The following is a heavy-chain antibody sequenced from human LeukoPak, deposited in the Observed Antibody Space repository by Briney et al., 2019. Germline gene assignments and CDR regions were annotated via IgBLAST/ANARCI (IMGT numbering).Heavy chain of an antibody. V-gene: IGHV3-23*01. CDR2: ISGSGDNT. J-gene: IGHJ4*02. D-gene: IGHD2-21*02. Sequence: PGGSLRLSCGACGFSFNNYAMSCVPQAPGRGLEWVSAISGSGDNTYYADSVEGRFTVPRDIAKNRLYLQMNSLRAEDTAIYYCAKDRGVTPIPFDYWGQGTLVTVSS. CDR3: AKDRGVTPIPFDY. CDR1: GFSFNNYA.